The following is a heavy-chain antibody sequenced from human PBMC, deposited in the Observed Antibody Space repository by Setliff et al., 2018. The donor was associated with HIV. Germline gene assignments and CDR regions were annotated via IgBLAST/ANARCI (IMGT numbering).Heavy chain of an antibody. CDR2: IHTSGTT. CDR1: GDSSSNDY. D-gene: IGHD2-15*01. V-gene: IGHV4-4*08. Sequence: PSETLSLTCTVSGDSSSNDYWTWVRQPPGKGLEWIGNIHTSGTTKYNPSLNSRVTISVDMSKSQFSLRLSSVTAADTAMYYSAREYYRSGGYYSGWKYYYMDVWGKGTTVTVSS. J-gene: IGHJ6*03. CDR3: AREYYRSGGYYSGWKYYYMDV.